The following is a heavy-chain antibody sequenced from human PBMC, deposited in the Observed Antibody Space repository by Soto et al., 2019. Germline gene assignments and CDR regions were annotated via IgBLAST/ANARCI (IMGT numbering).Heavy chain of an antibody. CDR2: INHSGST. D-gene: IGHD2-15*01. Sequence: PSETLSLTCAVYGGSFSGYYWSWIRQPPGKGLEWIGEINHSGSTNYNPSLKSRVTISVDTSKNQFSLKLSSVTAADTAVYYCARIGCSGGSCYRSHYYYYMDVCGKGTSVTGSS. V-gene: IGHV4-34*01. J-gene: IGHJ6*03. CDR3: ARIGCSGGSCYRSHYYYYMDV. CDR1: GGSFSGYY.